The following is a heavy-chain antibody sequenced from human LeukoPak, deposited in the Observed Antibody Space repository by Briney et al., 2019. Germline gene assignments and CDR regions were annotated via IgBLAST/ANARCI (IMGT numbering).Heavy chain of an antibody. V-gene: IGHV3-23*01. Sequence: GGSLRLSCAASGFTFSSYAMSWVRQAPGKGLEWVSAISGSGGSTYYADSVKGRFTISRDNSKNTLYLQMNSLGAEDTAVYYCAKVDLLDYYGSGGDYWGQGTLVTVSS. J-gene: IGHJ4*02. CDR3: AKVDLLDYYGSGGDY. CDR1: GFTFSSYA. D-gene: IGHD3-10*01. CDR2: ISGSGGST.